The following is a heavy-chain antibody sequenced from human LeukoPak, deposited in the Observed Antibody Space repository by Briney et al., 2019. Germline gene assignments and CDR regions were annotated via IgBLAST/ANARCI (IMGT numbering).Heavy chain of an antibody. Sequence: GGSLRLSCAASGFTFSSYTMNWVRQAPGKGLEWVSSIRSSSSYIYYADSVKGRSTISRDNAKNSLYLQMNSLRAEDTAVYYCARDGWLDYWGQGTLVTVSS. CDR3: ARDGWLDY. CDR2: IRSSSSYI. J-gene: IGHJ4*02. CDR1: GFTFSSYT. D-gene: IGHD5-24*01. V-gene: IGHV3-21*01.